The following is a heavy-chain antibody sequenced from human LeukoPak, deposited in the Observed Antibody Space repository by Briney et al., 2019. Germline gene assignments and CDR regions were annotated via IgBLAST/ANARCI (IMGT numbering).Heavy chain of an antibody. CDR3: AAVPESYYTVYYFNY. CDR1: GGSISNYY. D-gene: IGHD3-10*01. V-gene: IGHV4-59*01. CDR2: IYYSGST. Sequence: SETLSLTCTVSGGSISNYYWSWIRQSPVKGLEWIGFIYYSGSTNYNPSLKSRVTISVDTSKNQFSLKLSSVTAADTAVYYCAAVPESYYTVYYFNYWGQGTLVTVSS. J-gene: IGHJ4*02.